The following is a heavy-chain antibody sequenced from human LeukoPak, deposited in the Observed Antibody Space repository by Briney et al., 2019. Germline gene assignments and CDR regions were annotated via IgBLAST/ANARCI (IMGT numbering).Heavy chain of an antibody. CDR2: ISAYNGNT. D-gene: IGHD3-22*01. V-gene: IGHV1-18*01. J-gene: IGHJ5*02. CDR3: ARHYYDSSGYYARSRFDP. CDR1: GYTFTSYG. Sequence: ASVKVSCKASGYTFTSYGISWVRQAPGQGLEWMGWISAYNGNTNYAQKLQGRVTMTTDTSTSTAYMELRSLRSDDTAVYYCARHYYDSSGYYARSRFDPWGQGTLVTVSS.